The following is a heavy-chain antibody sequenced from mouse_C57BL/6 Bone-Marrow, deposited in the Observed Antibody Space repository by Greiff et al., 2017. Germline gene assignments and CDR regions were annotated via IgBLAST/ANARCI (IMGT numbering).Heavy chain of an antibody. CDR2: IYPGDGDT. Sequence: QVQLQQSGAELVKPGASVKISCKASGYAFSSYWMNWVKQRPGKGLEWIGQIYPGDGDTNYNGKFKGKATLTADKSSSTAYMQLSSLTSEDSAVYFCARIYYGSSPDDWGQGTTLTDSS. D-gene: IGHD1-1*01. CDR3: ARIYYGSSPDD. CDR1: GYAFSSYW. J-gene: IGHJ2*01. V-gene: IGHV1-80*01.